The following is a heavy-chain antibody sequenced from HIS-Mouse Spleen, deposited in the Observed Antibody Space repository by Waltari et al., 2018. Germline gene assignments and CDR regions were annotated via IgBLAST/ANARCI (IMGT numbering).Heavy chain of an antibody. V-gene: IGHV4-39*07. CDR2: SHYSGST. CDR3: ARVPGDYSGAFDI. D-gene: IGHD4-17*01. Sequence: QLQLQESGPGLVKPSETLSLTCTVSGGSISSSSYYWGWIRQPPGKGLEWIGSSHYSGSTYYNPSLKSRVTISVDTSKNQFSLKLSSVTAADTAVYYCARVPGDYSGAFDIWGQGTMVTVSS. CDR1: GGSISSSSYY. J-gene: IGHJ3*02.